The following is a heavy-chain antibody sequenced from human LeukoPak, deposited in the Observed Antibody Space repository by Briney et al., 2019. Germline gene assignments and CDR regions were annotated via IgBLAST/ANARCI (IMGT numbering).Heavy chain of an antibody. D-gene: IGHD5-18*01. Sequence: GESLKISCKGSGYSFTSYWISWVRQMPGEGLEWMGIIYPGDSDTRYSPSFQGQVNISVDKSITTAYLQWSSLKASDTAMFYCARRKGACSYGGDAFDIWGQGTMVTVSS. CDR3: ARRKGACSYGGDAFDI. CDR2: IYPGDSDT. J-gene: IGHJ3*02. CDR1: GYSFTSYW. V-gene: IGHV5-51*01.